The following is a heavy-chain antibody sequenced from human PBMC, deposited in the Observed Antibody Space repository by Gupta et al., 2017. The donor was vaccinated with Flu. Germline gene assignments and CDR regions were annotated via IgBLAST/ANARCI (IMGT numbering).Heavy chain of an antibody. CDR3: ARHDGYSHGSTSADFYYYGMDL. CDR1: GVSMRMRPPY. D-gene: IGHD5-18*01. J-gene: IGHJ6*02. CDR2: IYYNGRA. V-gene: IGHV4-39*01. Sequence: LQLQESGPGLVTPSETLSLRCSVSGVSMRMRPPYWALIRQPPGKGLEWVGHIYYNGRAFYTPSLKDRVTISVDLSRSDFSLELRSVTAADTAVYYCARHDGYSHGSTSADFYYYGMDLWGQGTTVTVSS.